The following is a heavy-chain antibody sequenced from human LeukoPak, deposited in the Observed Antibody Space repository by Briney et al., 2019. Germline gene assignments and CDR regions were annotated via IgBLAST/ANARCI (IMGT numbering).Heavy chain of an antibody. CDR2: INSDGSST. J-gene: IGHJ4*02. CDR1: GFTFSSYW. V-gene: IGHV3-74*01. D-gene: IGHD5-18*01. CDR3: ARGSYGYDY. Sequence: GGSLRLSCAASGFTFSSYWMHWVRQGPGKGLVWVSRINSDGSSTTYADSVKGRFTISRDNAKNTLYLQMNRLRAEDTAVYYCARGSYGYDYWGQGTLVTVSS.